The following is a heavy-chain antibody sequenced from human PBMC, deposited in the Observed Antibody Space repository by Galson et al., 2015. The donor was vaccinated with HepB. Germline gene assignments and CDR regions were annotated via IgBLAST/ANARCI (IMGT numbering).Heavy chain of an antibody. Sequence: LRLSCAASGFTVSYNYMSWVRQAPGKGLEWVSLIYSGGNTYYADSVKGRFTISRDNSKNTLHLQMNSLRAEDTAVYYCAIQSKKAAFDFWGQGTTVTVSS. CDR2: IYSGGNT. CDR3: AIQSKKAAFDF. V-gene: IGHV3-53*01. J-gene: IGHJ3*01. CDR1: GFTVSYNY.